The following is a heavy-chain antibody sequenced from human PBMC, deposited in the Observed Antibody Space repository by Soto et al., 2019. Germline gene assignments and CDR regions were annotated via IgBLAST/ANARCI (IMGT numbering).Heavy chain of an antibody. V-gene: IGHV3-7*03. CDR1: GVTFSIYW. J-gene: IGHJ4*02. CDR3: ARVPCTSVSCFLDY. Sequence: PGGSLTLTCAASGVTFSIYWRSWVRRAPGKGLEWVANIKQDGGDKYYVDSVKGRFTISRDNARNSLYLQMNSLRAADTAVYYCARVPCTSVSCFLDYWGQGTLVTVSS. CDR2: IKQDGGDK. D-gene: IGHD2-2*01.